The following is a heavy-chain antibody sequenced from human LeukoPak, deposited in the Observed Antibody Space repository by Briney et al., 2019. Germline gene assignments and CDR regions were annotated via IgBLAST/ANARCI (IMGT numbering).Heavy chain of an antibody. CDR1: GFTFSSYS. Sequence: QSGGSLRLSCAASGFTFSSYSMNWVRQAPGKGLEWVSYISSSSSTIYYADSVKGRFTISRDNSKNTLYLQMSSLRAEDTAVYYCAKDSFLQYYDILTGYDYWGQGTLVTVSS. CDR3: AKDSFLQYYDILTGYDY. CDR2: ISSSSSTI. D-gene: IGHD3-9*01. V-gene: IGHV3-48*01. J-gene: IGHJ4*02.